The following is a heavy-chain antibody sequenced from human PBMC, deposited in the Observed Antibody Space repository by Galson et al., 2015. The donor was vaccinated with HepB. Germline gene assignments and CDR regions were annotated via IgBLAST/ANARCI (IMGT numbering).Heavy chain of an antibody. CDR3: ARGPTKGWLQLKAFIDY. V-gene: IGHV3-21*01. CDR1: GFTFSSYS. Sequence: SLRLSCAASGFTFSSYSMNWVRQAPGKGLEWVSSISSSSSYIYYADSVKGRFTISRDNAKNSLYLQMNSLRAEDTAVYYCARGPTKGWLQLKAFIDYWGQGTLVTVSS. CDR2: ISSSSSYI. J-gene: IGHJ4*02. D-gene: IGHD5-24*01.